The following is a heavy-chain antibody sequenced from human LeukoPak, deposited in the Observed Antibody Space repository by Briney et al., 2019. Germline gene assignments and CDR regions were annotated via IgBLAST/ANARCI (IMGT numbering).Heavy chain of an antibody. CDR1: GGSFSGYY. J-gene: IGHJ3*02. V-gene: IGHV4-34*01. CDR2: INHSGST. CDR3: ARFLRGATNALEI. Sequence: SATLSLTCAVYGGSFSGYYWSWIRLPPGKWLEWIGEINHSGSTNYNPSLKSRVTISVDTSKNQFSLKLSSVTAADTAVYYCARFLRGATNALEIWGQGTMVTVSS. D-gene: IGHD1-26*01.